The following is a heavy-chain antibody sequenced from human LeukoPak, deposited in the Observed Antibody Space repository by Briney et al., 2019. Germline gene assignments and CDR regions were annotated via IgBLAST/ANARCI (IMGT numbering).Heavy chain of an antibody. CDR2: ISDSGGRT. V-gene: IGHV3-23*01. CDR1: GITLSNYG. D-gene: IGHD3-22*01. CDR3: AKRGVVIRVILVGFHKEAYYFDC. Sequence: GGSLRLSCAVSGITLSNYGMSWVRQAPGKGLEWVAGISDSGGRTNYADSVKGRFTISRDSPKNTVYLQMNSLRAEDTAVYFCAKRGVVIRVILVGFHKEAYYFDCWGQGALVTVSS. J-gene: IGHJ4*02.